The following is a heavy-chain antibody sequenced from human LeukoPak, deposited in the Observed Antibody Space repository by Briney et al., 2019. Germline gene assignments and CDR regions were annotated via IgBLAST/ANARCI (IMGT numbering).Heavy chain of an antibody. D-gene: IGHD2-2*01. CDR2: IYSGGST. J-gene: IGHJ6*04. V-gene: IGHV3-66*01. Sequence: GGSLRLSCAASGFTVSSNYMSWVRQAPGKGLEWVSAIYSGGSTYYADSVKGRFTITRDNSKNTLYLQMNSLRAEDTAVYYCARDRGGYCSSTSCYLSEVDVWGKGTTVTVSS. CDR3: ARDRGGYCSSTSCYLSEVDV. CDR1: GFTVSSNY.